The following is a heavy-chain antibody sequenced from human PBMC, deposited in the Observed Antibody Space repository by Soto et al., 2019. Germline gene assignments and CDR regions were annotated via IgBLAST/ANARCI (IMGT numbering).Heavy chain of an antibody. Sequence: LGESLKISCKGSGYSFTSYWIGWVRQMPGKGLEWMGIIYPGDSDTRYSPSFQGQVTISADKSISTAYLQWSSLKASDTAMYYCARRLAPYSSSWYVYFDYWGQGTLVTVSS. CDR2: IYPGDSDT. V-gene: IGHV5-51*01. CDR3: ARRLAPYSSSWYVYFDY. CDR1: GYSFTSYW. D-gene: IGHD6-13*01. J-gene: IGHJ4*02.